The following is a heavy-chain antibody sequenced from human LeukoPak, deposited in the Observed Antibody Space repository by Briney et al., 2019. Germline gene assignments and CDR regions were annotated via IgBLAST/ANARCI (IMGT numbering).Heavy chain of an antibody. Sequence: GRSLRLSCAASGFTFSSYGMSWVRQAPGKGLEWVSSISGIGGSTYYAASVKGRFTISRDNAKNSLYLQMNSLRAEDTAVYYCAREQAGWELHYYYYMDVWGKGTTVTISS. CDR1: GFTFSSYG. V-gene: IGHV3-23*01. D-gene: IGHD1-26*01. CDR3: AREQAGWELHYYYYMDV. J-gene: IGHJ6*03. CDR2: ISGIGGST.